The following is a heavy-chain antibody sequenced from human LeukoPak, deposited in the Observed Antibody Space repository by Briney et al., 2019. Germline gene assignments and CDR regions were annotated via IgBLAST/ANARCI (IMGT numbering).Heavy chain of an antibody. D-gene: IGHD6-6*01. CDR1: GYSFTNYW. Sequence: GASLQISCKGAGYSFTNYWIGWVRQMPGKGLEWMGIIYTGDSDTRYSPSFQGQVTISADKSISTAYLQWSSLQASDTAMYYCARLGMGQLAHFDYWGQGTLVTVSS. V-gene: IGHV5-51*01. CDR2: IYTGDSDT. CDR3: ARLGMGQLAHFDY. J-gene: IGHJ4*02.